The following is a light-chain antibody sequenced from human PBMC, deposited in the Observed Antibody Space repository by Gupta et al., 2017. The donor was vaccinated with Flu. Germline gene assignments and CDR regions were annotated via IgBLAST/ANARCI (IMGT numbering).Light chain of an antibody. CDR3: QQYGRSPFT. CDR1: HSVSSSY. Sequence: VLTQSPGTLSLSPGERATLSCRASHSVSSSYLAWYQQKPGQAPRLLLYGASSRATGIPDRFSGGGSVTXFTLTIXRLEAEDFAVYYCQQYGRSPFTFGXGTKVDIK. CDR2: GAS. J-gene: IGKJ3*01. V-gene: IGKV3-20*01.